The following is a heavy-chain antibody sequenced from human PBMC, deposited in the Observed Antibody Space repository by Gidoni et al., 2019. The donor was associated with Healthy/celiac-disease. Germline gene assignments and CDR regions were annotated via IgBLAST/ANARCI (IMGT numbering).Heavy chain of an antibody. J-gene: IGHJ4*02. V-gene: IGHV4-59*01. Sequence: QVQLQESGPGLVKPSETLSLTCTVSGGSISSYYWSWIRQPPGKGLEWIGYIYYSGSTNYNPSLKSRVTISGDTSKNQFSLKLSSVTAADTAVYYCARVAVATSLNFDYWGQGTLVTVSS. D-gene: IGHD5-12*01. CDR3: ARVAVATSLNFDY. CDR1: GGSISSYY. CDR2: IYYSGST.